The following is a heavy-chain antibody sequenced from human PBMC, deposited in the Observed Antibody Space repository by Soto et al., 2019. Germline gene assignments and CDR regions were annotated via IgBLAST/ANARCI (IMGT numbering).Heavy chain of an antibody. CDR1: GYSCTSYW. D-gene: IGHD6-13*01. CDR2: IYPGDSYT. Sequence: ESLKTSCKGSGYSCTSYWIGWVRQMPGKGLEWMGIIYPGDSYTRYSPSFQGQVTISADKSISTAYLQWSSLKASDTAMYYCARHQYSSSWYFGRYYYYGMDVWGQGITVTVSS. CDR3: ARHQYSSSWYFGRYYYYGMDV. J-gene: IGHJ6*02. V-gene: IGHV5-51*01.